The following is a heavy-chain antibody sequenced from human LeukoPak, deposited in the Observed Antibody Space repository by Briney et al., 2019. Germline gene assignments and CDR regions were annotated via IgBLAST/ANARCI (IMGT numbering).Heavy chain of an antibody. D-gene: IGHD2-2*01. V-gene: IGHV3-7*01. Sequence: TGGSLRLSCAASGFTFSSYWMSWVRQAPGKGLEWVVNIKQDGSEKYYVDSVKGRFTISRDNAKNSLYLQMNSLRAEDTAVYYCAREWWELVVPAATVAYGAFDIWGQGTMVTVSS. CDR1: GFTFSSYW. CDR2: IKQDGSEK. CDR3: AREWWELVVPAATVAYGAFDI. J-gene: IGHJ3*02.